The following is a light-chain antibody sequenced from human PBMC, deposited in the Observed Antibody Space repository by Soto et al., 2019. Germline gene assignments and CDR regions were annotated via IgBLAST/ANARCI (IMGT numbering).Light chain of an antibody. CDR1: SGDVGGHDF. CDR3: SSYTSSSTYV. CDR2: EVS. Sequence: QSALTQPRSVSGSPGQSVTISCTGISGDVGGHDFVSWYQQHPGKAPKLMIYEVSNRPSGVSNRFSGSKSGNTASLTISGLQAEDEADYYCSSYTSSSTYVFGTGTKVTVL. J-gene: IGLJ1*01. V-gene: IGLV2-14*01.